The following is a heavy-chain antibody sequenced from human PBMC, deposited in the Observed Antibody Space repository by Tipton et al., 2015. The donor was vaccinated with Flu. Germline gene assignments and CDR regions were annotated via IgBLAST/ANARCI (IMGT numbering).Heavy chain of an antibody. J-gene: IGHJ4*02. D-gene: IGHD3-22*01. CDR1: GDSISSDFY. CDR3: ARAFYADSSGYYSR. Sequence: TLSLTCAVSGDSISSDFYWVWIRQFPGKGLEWIGSVYHSGSTYYNPSLKSRVTISVDTSKNQFSLKLTSVTAADTAVYYCARAFYADSSGYYSRWGQGTLVTVSS. CDR2: VYHSGST. V-gene: IGHV4-38-2*01.